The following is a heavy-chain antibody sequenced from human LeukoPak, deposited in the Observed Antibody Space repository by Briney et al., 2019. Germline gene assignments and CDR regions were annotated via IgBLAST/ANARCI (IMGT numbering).Heavy chain of an antibody. CDR2: IRYDGSNK. Sequence: PGGSLRLSCAASGFTLSSYAMHWVRQAPGKGLEWVAFIRYDGSNKYYADSVKGRFTISRDNFKNTLYLQMNSLRAEDTAVYYCAKNIVGALRGGAFDIWGQGTMVTVSS. J-gene: IGHJ3*02. D-gene: IGHD1-26*01. V-gene: IGHV3-30*02. CDR3: AKNIVGALRGGAFDI. CDR1: GFTLSSYA.